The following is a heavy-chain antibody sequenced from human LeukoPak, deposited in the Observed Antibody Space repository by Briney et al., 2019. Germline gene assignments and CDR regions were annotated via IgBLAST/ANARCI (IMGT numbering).Heavy chain of an antibody. CDR2: IIPILGIA. D-gene: IGHD3-22*01. CDR3: ASDDYYDSSGYEY. CDR1: GGTFSSYA. J-gene: IGHJ4*02. V-gene: IGHV1-69*04. Sequence: ASVKVSCEASGGTFSSYAISWVRQAPGQGLEWMGRIIPILGIANYAQKFQGRVTITADKSTSTAYMELSSLRSEDTAVYYCASDDYYDSSGYEYWGQGTLVTVSS.